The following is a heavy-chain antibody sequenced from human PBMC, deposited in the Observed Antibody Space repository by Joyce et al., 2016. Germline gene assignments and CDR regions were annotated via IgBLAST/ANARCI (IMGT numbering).Heavy chain of an antibody. Sequence: QVQLVQSGSEVKKPGASVEVSCKASGYIFTTYGISWVRQAPGKGLEWMGWISAHHGNTKYAQKFQGRVTMTIGTSTSTAYMELESLRSDDTAVYYCARDIHYYNSSGYYWGAFDIWGQGTMVSVSS. D-gene: IGHD3-22*01. J-gene: IGHJ3*02. CDR3: ARDIHYYNSSGYYWGAFDI. V-gene: IGHV1-18*01. CDR1: GYIFTTYG. CDR2: ISAHHGNT.